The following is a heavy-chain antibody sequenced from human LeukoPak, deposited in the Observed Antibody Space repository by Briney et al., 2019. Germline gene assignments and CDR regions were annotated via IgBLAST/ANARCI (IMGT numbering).Heavy chain of an antibody. V-gene: IGHV4-34*01. D-gene: IGHD3-16*01. CDR1: GGSFSGYY. CDR3: ARITFSYYFDY. CDR2: INHSGST. J-gene: IGHJ4*02. Sequence: SETLSLTCAVYGGSFSGYYWSWIRQPPGKGLEWIGEINHSGSTNYNPSLKSRVTISVHTSKNQFSLKLSSVTAADTAVYYCARITFSYYFDYWGQGTLVTVSS.